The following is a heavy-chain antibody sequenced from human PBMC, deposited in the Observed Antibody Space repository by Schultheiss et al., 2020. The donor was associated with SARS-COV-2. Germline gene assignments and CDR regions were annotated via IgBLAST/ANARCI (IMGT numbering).Heavy chain of an antibody. CDR1: GGSISSGGYY. J-gene: IGHJ4*02. CDR3: ARPEHHYYDSSGYYYA. D-gene: IGHD3-22*01. Sequence: SQTLSLTCTVSGGSISSGGYYWSWIRQPPGKGLEWIGEINHSGSTNYNPSLKSRVTISVDMSKNQFFLKLSSVTAADTAVYYCARPEHHYYDSSGYYYAWGQGTLVTVSS. CDR2: INHSGST. V-gene: IGHV4-39*07.